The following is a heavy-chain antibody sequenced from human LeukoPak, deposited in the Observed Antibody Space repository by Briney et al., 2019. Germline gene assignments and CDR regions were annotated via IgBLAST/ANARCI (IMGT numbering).Heavy chain of an antibody. V-gene: IGHV3-23*01. CDR3: TKRLLHYFAS. Sequence: GGSLRLSCAASGFTFNSYAMSWVRQAPGKGLEWVAGISGSTYRTYYADYVKGRFTISRDNSKNTLYLQMNGLRAEATAVYYCTKRLLHYFASWGQGTLVTVSS. CDR2: ISGSTYRT. D-gene: IGHD2-15*01. J-gene: IGHJ4*02. CDR1: GFTFNSYA.